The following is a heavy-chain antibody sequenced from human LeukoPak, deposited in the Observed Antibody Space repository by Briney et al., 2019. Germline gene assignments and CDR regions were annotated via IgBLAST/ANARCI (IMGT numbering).Heavy chain of an antibody. D-gene: IGHD3-22*01. CDR3: ARGPRKNYYDSSGYYEYFQH. Sequence: SETLSLTCTVSGGSISSYYWSLIRQPPGKGLEWIGYISYSGSTNSNPSLKSRVTISVDTSKNQFSLKLSSVTAADTAVYYCARGPRKNYYDSSGYYEYFQHWGQGTLVTVSS. V-gene: IGHV4-59*12. CDR2: ISYSGST. CDR1: GGSISSYY. J-gene: IGHJ1*01.